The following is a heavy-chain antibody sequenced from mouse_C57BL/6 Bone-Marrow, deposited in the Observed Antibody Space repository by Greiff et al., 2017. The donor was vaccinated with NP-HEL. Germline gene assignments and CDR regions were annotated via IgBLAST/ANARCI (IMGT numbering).Heavy chain of an antibody. CDR2: IHPNSGST. D-gene: IGHD2-3*01. Sequence: QVQLQQPGAELVKPGASVKLSCKASGYTFTSYWMHWVKQRPGQGLEWIGMIHPNSGSTNYNEKFKSKATLTVDKSSSTAYMQLSSLTSEDSAVYYCARRSCDAYAMDYWGQGTSVTVSS. J-gene: IGHJ4*01. V-gene: IGHV1-64*01. CDR3: ARRSCDAYAMDY. CDR1: GYTFTSYW.